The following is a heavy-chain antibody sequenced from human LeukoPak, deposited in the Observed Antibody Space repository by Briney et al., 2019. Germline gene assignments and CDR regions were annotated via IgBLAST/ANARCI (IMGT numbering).Heavy chain of an antibody. CDR1: GFTFSSYA. V-gene: IGHV3-23*01. CDR3: AKDLSLFFFTNFDY. D-gene: IGHD1-1*01. CDR2: ISGSGGST. J-gene: IGHJ4*02. Sequence: GGSLRLSCAASGFTFSSYAMSWVRQAPGKGLEWVSAISGSGGSTYYADSVKGRFTISRDNSKNTLYLQMNSLRAEDAAVYYCAKDLSLFFFTNFDYWGQGTLVTVSS.